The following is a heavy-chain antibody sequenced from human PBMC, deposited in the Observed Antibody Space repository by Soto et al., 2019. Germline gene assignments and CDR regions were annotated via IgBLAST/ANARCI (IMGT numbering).Heavy chain of an antibody. CDR3: ARVPRLRRCGMDV. Sequence: TSETLSLTCTVSGGSISSGDYYWSWIRQPPGKGLEWIGYIYYSGSTYYNPSLRSRVTISVDTSKNQFSLKLSSVTAADTAVYYCARVPRLRRCGMDVWGQGTTVTVSS. V-gene: IGHV4-30-4*01. CDR1: GGSISSGDYY. J-gene: IGHJ6*02. D-gene: IGHD4-17*01. CDR2: IYYSGST.